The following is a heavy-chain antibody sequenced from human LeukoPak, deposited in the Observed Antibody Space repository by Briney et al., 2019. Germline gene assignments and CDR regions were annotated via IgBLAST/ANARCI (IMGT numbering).Heavy chain of an antibody. CDR2: ITNDGGST. Sequence: GGSLRPSCSASGFTFSYYAMHWVRQAPGKGLEYVSSITNDGGSTYYTDFVKGRFTISRDNSKNTLYLQMNSLRAEDTAVYYCARELGSSANWFDPWGQGTLVTVSS. D-gene: IGHD6-19*01. CDR1: GFTFSYYA. CDR3: ARELGSSANWFDP. J-gene: IGHJ5*02. V-gene: IGHV3-64*04.